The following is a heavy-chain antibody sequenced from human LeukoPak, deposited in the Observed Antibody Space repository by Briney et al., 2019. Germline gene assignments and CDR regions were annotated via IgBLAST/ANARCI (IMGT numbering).Heavy chain of an antibody. CDR1: GYTFTSYG. CDR2: INTNTGNP. V-gene: IGHV7-4-1*02. J-gene: IGHJ5*02. CDR3: AREAGITMVRGVNWFDP. D-gene: IGHD3-10*01. Sequence: ASVKVSCKASGYTFTSYGISWVPHDPGQGLGWMGWINTNTGNPTYTQGFTGRFVFSLDTSVSTAYLQISSLKAEDTAVYYCAREAGITMVRGVNWFDPWGQGTLVTVSS.